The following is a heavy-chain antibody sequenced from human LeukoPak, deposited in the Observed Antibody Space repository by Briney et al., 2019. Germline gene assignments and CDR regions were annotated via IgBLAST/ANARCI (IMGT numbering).Heavy chain of an antibody. D-gene: IGHD4-23*01. CDR1: GYTFTTYG. J-gene: IGHJ6*03. CDR3: ARSRKLPYYYYYYMDV. Sequence: ASVKVSCKTSGYTFTTYGISWVRQPPGQGLERMGWISAYSGNTNYAQKVQGRVTMTTDTSTSTAYMELRSLRSDDTAVYYCARSRKLPYYYYYYMDVWGKGTTVTVSS. V-gene: IGHV1-18*01. CDR2: ISAYSGNT.